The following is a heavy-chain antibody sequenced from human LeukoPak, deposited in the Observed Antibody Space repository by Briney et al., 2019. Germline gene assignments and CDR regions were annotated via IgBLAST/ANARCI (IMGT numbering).Heavy chain of an antibody. Sequence: GGSLRLSCAASGFTFSSYWMSWVRQAPGKGLEWVANIKQDGSEKYYVDSVKGRFTISRDNAKNSLYLQMNSLRAEDTAVYYCARESGDFWSGYRYWGQGTLVTVSS. J-gene: IGHJ4*02. CDR3: ARESGDFWSGYRY. D-gene: IGHD3-3*01. CDR1: GFTFSSYW. V-gene: IGHV3-7*01. CDR2: IKQDGSEK.